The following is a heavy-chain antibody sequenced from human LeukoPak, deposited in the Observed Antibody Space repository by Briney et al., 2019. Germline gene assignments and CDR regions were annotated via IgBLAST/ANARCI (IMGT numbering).Heavy chain of an antibody. CDR1: GFTFSGYW. CDR2: INSDGSST. V-gene: IGHV3-74*01. Sequence: GGSLRLSCAASGFTFSGYWMHWVRQAPGKELVWVSRINSDGSSTTYADSVKGRFTLSRDNAKNTLYLQMNSLRAEDTAVYYCARDRAYSYGEFDYWGQGTLVSVSS. D-gene: IGHD5-18*01. J-gene: IGHJ4*02. CDR3: ARDRAYSYGEFDY.